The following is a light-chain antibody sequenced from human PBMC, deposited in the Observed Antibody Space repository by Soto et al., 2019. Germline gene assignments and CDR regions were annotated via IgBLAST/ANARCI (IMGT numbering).Light chain of an antibody. J-gene: IGKJ3*01. CDR1: QGISSY. CDR2: AAS. CDR3: QQLNSYTRGT. Sequence: IPLTQSPFSMSASELDKFTISCRPSQGISSYLAWYQQTPAKAHKLLLYAASTLQSGVPSSFSGSGSGTDFTLTISSLQPEDFATYDCQQLNSYTRGTFGPGTKVDIK. V-gene: IGKV1-9*01.